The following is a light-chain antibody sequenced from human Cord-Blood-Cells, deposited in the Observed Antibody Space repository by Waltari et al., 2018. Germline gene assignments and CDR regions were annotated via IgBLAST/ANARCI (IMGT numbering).Light chain of an antibody. CDR3: QAWDSSTVV. Sequence: SYELTQPPSVSVPPGQTASITCSGDKLGDRYACWYQQKPGQSPVLVIYQDSKRPPGIPGRFSGSNSGNTAPLTIGGTQAMDEADYYCQAWDSSTVVFGGGTELTVL. CDR1: KLGDRY. V-gene: IGLV3-1*01. CDR2: QDS. J-gene: IGLJ2*01.